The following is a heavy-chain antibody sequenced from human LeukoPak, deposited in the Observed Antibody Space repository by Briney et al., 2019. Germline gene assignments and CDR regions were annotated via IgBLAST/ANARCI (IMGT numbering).Heavy chain of an antibody. D-gene: IGHD3-3*01. Sequence: ASVKVSCKASGYTFTSYGISWVRQAPGQGLEWMGWISAYNGNTNYAQKLQGRVTMTTDTSTSTAYMELRSLRSDDTAVYYCARDHSIFGVAMMRRAFDIWGQGTMVTVSS. V-gene: IGHV1-18*01. CDR1: GYTFTSYG. CDR2: ISAYNGNT. CDR3: ARDHSIFGVAMMRRAFDI. J-gene: IGHJ3*02.